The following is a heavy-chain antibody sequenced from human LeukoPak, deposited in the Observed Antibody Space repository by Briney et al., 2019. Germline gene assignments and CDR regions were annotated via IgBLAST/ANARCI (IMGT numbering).Heavy chain of an antibody. CDR3: ARVCCLGGDYYYYYYYMDV. CDR2: INPDSGGS. Sequence: ASVKVSCKTSGYTFSAFYMHWVRQAPGQGPEWMGWINPDSGGSEYGQKFQGRVTFTSDTSSTTIYMEVRSLKSDDTAVYYCARVCCLGGDYYYYYYYMDVWGKGTTVTISS. V-gene: IGHV1-2*02. D-gene: IGHD3-16*01. J-gene: IGHJ6*03. CDR1: GYTFSAFY.